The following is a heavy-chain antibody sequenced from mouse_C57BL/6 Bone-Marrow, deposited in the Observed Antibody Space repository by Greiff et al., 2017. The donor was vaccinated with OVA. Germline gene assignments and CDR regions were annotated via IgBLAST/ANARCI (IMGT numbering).Heavy chain of an antibody. CDR3: TTGSSWYFDV. Sequence: EVKLQQSGAELVRPGASVKLSCTASGFNIKDDYMHWVKQRPEQGLEWIGWIDPENGDTEYASKFQGKATITADTSSSTAYLQLSSLTSEDTAVSYCTTGSSWYFDVWGTGTTVTVSS. D-gene: IGHD1-1*01. CDR2: IDPENGDT. CDR1: GFNIKDDY. J-gene: IGHJ1*03. V-gene: IGHV14-4*01.